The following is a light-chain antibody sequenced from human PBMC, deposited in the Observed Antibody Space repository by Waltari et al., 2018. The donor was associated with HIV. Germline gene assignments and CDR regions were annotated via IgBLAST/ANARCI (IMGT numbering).Light chain of an antibody. V-gene: IGKV3-15*01. CDR3: QQYNIWPPWS. Sequence: EIVMTQSPATLSVSPGESATLSCRASQTVRSSLAWYQQKPGQAPRLLIYDASTRAAGIPDRFSGSGSGTEFTLTISSPQSEDSAVYFCQQYNIWPPWSFGPGTKVEIK. CDR1: QTVRSS. CDR2: DAS. J-gene: IGKJ1*01.